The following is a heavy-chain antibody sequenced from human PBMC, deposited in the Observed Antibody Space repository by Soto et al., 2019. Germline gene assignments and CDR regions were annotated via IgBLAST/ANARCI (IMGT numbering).Heavy chain of an antibody. CDR2: IIPIFGTA. Sequence: ASVKVSCKASGGTFSGYAISWVRQAPGQGLEWMGGIIPIFGTANYVQKFQGRVTITADESTSTAYMELSSMRSEDTAVYYCARDDGNWEFDYWGQGTLVTVFS. CDR3: ARDDGNWEFDY. CDR1: GGTFSGYA. V-gene: IGHV1-69*13. J-gene: IGHJ4*02. D-gene: IGHD7-27*01.